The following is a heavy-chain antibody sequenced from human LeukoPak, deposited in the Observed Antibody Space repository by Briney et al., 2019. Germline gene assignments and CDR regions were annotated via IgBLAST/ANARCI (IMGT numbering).Heavy chain of an antibody. Sequence: SGTLSLTCTVSGDSISSYYWSWVRLPAGKGLEWIGRIHPSGSTNYNPSLKSRVTLSVDTSKNQFSLKLSSVTAADTAVYYCARGPPPDFDYWGRGTLVTVSS. CDR3: ARGPPPDFDY. V-gene: IGHV4-4*07. J-gene: IGHJ4*02. CDR2: IHPSGST. CDR1: GDSISSYY.